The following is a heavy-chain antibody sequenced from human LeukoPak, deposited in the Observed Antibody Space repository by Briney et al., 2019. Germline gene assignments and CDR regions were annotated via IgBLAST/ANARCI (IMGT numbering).Heavy chain of an antibody. J-gene: IGHJ6*03. CDR3: AKAVPAAYMDV. Sequence: PGGSLRLSCAASGFTFSTYWMTWVRQAPGKGLEGVANIKHDGSEKYYVGSVKGRFTISRDNAKNSLYLQMNSLGAEDTAVYYCAKAVPAAYMDVWGKGTTVTVSS. D-gene: IGHD2-2*01. V-gene: IGHV3-7*01. CDR1: GFTFSTYW. CDR2: IKHDGSEK.